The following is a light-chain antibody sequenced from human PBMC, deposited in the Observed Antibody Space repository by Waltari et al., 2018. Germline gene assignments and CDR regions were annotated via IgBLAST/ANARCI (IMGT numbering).Light chain of an antibody. J-gene: IGKJ4*01. CDR3: QQYHGLPLT. V-gene: IGKV1-33*01. CDR1: HDIRDD. Sequence: DIQMTQSPSSLSASVGDKVTITCQASHDIRDDLNWYQQKRGKAPKLLIYGASNLETGVSSRFSGGRSGTDFIFSINNVQPEDIGTYYCQQYHGLPLTFGGGTTVEIK. CDR2: GAS.